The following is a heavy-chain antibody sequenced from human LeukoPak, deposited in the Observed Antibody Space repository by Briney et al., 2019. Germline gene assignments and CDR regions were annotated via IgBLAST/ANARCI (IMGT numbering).Heavy chain of an antibody. CDR2: VSSSSSLI. J-gene: IGHJ6*03. D-gene: IGHD2-15*01. CDR3: AGEDGYCSGGSCYTWYYMDV. V-gene: IGHV3-48*01. CDR1: GFTLNMYS. Sequence: GGSLRLSCAASGFTLNMYSMNWVRQAPGKGLEWVSYVSSSSSLIYYSDSVRGRFTISRDSATNSVSLQMNSLRVEDTAVYYCAGEDGYCSGGSCYTWYYMDVWGKGTTVTVSS.